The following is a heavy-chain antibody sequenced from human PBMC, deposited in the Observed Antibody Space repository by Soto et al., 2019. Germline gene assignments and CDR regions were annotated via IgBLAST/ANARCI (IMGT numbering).Heavy chain of an antibody. CDR2: IYYSGST. Sequence: SETLSLTCTVSGGSISSYYWSWIRQPPGKGLEWIGYIYYSGSTNYNPSLKSRVTISVDTSKNQFSLKLSSVTAADTAVYYCARDKAIDYYYYYMDVWGKGTTVTVSS. J-gene: IGHJ6*03. CDR1: GGSISSYY. CDR3: ARDKAIDYYYYYMDV. V-gene: IGHV4-59*01.